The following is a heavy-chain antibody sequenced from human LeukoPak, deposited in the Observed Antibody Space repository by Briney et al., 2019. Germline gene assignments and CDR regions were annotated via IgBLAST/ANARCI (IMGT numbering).Heavy chain of an antibody. CDR3: AREMYYYDSSGYYFGWFDP. V-gene: IGHV7-4-1*02. D-gene: IGHD3-22*01. J-gene: IGHJ5*02. Sequence: ASVKVSCKASGYTFTSYAMNWVRQAPGQGLEWMGWINTNTGNPTYAQGFTGRFVFSLDTSVSTAYLQISSLKAEDTAVYYCAREMYYYDSSGYYFGWFDPWGQGTLVTVSS. CDR2: INTNTGNP. CDR1: GYTFTSYA.